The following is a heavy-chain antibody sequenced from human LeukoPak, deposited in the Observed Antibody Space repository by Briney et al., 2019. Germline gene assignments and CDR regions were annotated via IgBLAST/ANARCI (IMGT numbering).Heavy chain of an antibody. D-gene: IGHD3-10*01. CDR3: ARVEHYGSGGINVLYGMDV. CDR1: GFTFSSYA. V-gene: IGHV3-23*01. J-gene: IGHJ6*02. CDR2: ISGSGGST. Sequence: GGSLRLSCAASGFTFSSYAMSWVRQAPGKGLEWVSAISGSGGSTYYADSVKGRFTIPRDNSKNTLFLQMNSLRAEDTAVYYCARVEHYGSGGINVLYGMDVWGQGTTVTVSS.